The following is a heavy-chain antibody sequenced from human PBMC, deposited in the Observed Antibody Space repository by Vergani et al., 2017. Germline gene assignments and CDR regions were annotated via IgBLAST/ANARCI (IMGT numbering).Heavy chain of an antibody. V-gene: IGHV3-74*01. CDR3: ARGGDLGYCSSNSCLGGWFDP. D-gene: IGHD2-2*01. CDR2: IDSDGSST. CDR1: GFTFSSYW. Sequence: EVQLVESGGGLVQPGGSLRLSCAASGFTFSSYWMHWVRQAPGKGLVWVSRIDSDGSSTNYADSVKGRFTISRDNAKNTLLLQMNSLRAKDTAVYYCARGGDLGYCSSNSCLGGWFDPWGQGTLVTVSS. J-gene: IGHJ5*02.